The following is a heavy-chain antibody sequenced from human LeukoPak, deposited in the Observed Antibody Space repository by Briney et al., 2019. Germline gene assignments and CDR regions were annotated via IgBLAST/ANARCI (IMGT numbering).Heavy chain of an antibody. CDR1: GFTFSDYW. CDR2: INPDGSSA. Sequence: SGGSLRLSCAASGFTFSDYWMHWVRQAPGKGLVWVSRINPDGSSASYADSVKGRFTISRDNAKNTLYLQMNSLRAGDTAVYYCARFKVTVTSIPWGQGTLVTVSS. V-gene: IGHV3-74*01. D-gene: IGHD4-11*01. CDR3: ARFKVTVTSIP. J-gene: IGHJ5*02.